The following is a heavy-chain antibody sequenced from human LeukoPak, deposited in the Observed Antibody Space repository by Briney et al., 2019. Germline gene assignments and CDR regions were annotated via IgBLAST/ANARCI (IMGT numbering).Heavy chain of an antibody. CDR3: ARRTENPDDDPYGMDV. J-gene: IGHJ6*02. CDR2: IIPIFGTA. V-gene: IGHV1-69*13. CDR1: GGAFTSYA. Sequence: GASVKVSCKASGGAFTSYAISWVRQAPGQGLEWMGGIIPIFGTANYAQKIQGRVTITADEFTRTAYMELRSLRFEDTAVYYCARRTENPDDDPYGMDVWGQGTTVTVSS. D-gene: IGHD1/OR15-1a*01.